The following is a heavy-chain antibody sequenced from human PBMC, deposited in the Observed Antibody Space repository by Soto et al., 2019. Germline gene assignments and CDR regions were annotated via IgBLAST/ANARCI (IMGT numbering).Heavy chain of an antibody. V-gene: IGHV3-33*01. J-gene: IGHJ4*02. CDR2: IWYDGSNK. Sequence: QVQLVESGGGVVQPGRSLRLSCAASGFTFSSYGMHWVRQAPGKGLEWVAVIWYDGSNKYYEVSVKGRFTISRDNSKNTLYLQMNSLSAEDTAVYYCARETTVVNPSLDYWGQGTLVTVSS. CDR1: GFTFSSYG. D-gene: IGHD4-17*01. CDR3: ARETTVVNPSLDY.